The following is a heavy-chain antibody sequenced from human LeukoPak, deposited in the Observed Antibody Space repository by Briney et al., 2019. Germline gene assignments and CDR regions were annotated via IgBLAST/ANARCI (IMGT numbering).Heavy chain of an antibody. J-gene: IGHJ6*02. CDR1: GFTFSTYA. CDR3: ARRNDSSGGMYYGMDV. CDR2: ISPSGNTR. Sequence: PGGSLRLSCAASGFTFSTYAMSWVRQPPGKGLEWVSAISPSGNTRYYADSLKGRFTISRDNSKNTLYLQINSLRAEDTAVYYCARRNDSSGGMYYGMDVWGQGTKVTVSS. D-gene: IGHD3-10*01. V-gene: IGHV3-23*01.